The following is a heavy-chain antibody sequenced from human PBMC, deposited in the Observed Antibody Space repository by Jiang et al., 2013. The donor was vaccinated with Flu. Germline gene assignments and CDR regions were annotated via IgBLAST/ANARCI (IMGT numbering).Heavy chain of an antibody. D-gene: IGHD2-15*01. Sequence: SGAEVKKSGASVKVSCKASGYTFTGDYMHWVRQAPGQGLQWMGWINPNSGGTNYAQIFQNRVTMTRDTSITTAYMELNRLTSDDTAVYYCARQYCSGGTCFLDFWGQGTLVTVSS. J-gene: IGHJ4*02. V-gene: IGHV1-2*02. CDR3: ARQYCSGGTCFLDF. CDR1: GYTFTGDY. CDR2: INPNSGGT.